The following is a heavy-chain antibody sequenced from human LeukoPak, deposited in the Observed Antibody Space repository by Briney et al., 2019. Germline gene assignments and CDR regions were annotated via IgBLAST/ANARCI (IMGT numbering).Heavy chain of an antibody. J-gene: IGHJ4*02. CDR3: ARHDPVDIVVVPAALNYFDY. CDR1: GGSISSSSYY. CDR2: IYYSGST. V-gene: IGHV4-39*01. Sequence: SETLSLTCTVSGGSISSSSYYWGWIRQPPGKGLEWIGSIYYSGSTYYNPSLKSRVTISVDTSKNQFSLKLSSVTAADTAVYYCARHDPVDIVVVPAALNYFDYWGQGTLVTVSS. D-gene: IGHD2-2*01.